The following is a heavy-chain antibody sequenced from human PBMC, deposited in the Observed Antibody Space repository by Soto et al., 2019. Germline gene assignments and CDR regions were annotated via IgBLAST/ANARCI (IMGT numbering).Heavy chain of an antibody. Sequence: GGSLRLSCAASGFTFSSYAMSWVRQAPGKGLEWVSAISGSGGSTYYADSVKGRFTISRDNSKNTLYLQMNSLRAEDTAVYYCAKALKAHKYDILTGQGYWGQGTLVTVSS. V-gene: IGHV3-23*01. CDR3: AKALKAHKYDILTGQGY. D-gene: IGHD3-9*01. CDR2: ISGSGGST. CDR1: GFTFSSYA. J-gene: IGHJ4*02.